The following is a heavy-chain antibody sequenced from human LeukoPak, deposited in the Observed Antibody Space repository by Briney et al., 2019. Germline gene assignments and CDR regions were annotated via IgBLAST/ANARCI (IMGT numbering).Heavy chain of an antibody. CDR3: ARLPRWDIVVVPAAIVDY. Sequence: PSETLSLTCTVSGGSISSSSYYWGWIRQPTGKGLEWIGSIYYSGSTYYNPSLKSRVTISVDTSKNQFSLKLGSVTAADTAVYYCARLPRWDIVVVPAAIVDYWGQGTLVIVSS. D-gene: IGHD2-2*02. CDR2: IYYSGST. J-gene: IGHJ4*02. V-gene: IGHV4-39*01. CDR1: GGSISSSSYY.